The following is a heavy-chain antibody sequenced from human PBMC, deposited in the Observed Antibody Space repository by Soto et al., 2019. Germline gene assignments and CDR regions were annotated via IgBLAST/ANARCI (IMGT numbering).Heavy chain of an antibody. Sequence: QITLKESGPTLVNPTQTLTLTCTFSGFSLSTSGVGVGWIRQPPGKALEWLALIYWDDDKRYSPSLKSRLTITKDTSKNQVVLTMTNMDPVDTATYYCAHGSITIFGVVNWFDPWGQGTLVTVSS. CDR3: AHGSITIFGVVNWFDP. CDR1: GFSLSTSGVG. J-gene: IGHJ5*02. D-gene: IGHD3-3*01. CDR2: IYWDDDK. V-gene: IGHV2-5*02.